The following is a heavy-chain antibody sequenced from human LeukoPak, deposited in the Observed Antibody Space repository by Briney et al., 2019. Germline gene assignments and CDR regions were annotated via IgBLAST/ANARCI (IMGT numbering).Heavy chain of an antibody. Sequence: GGSLRLSCAASGFTFSSYWMSWVRQAPGKGLEWVAKIKQDGSEKYYVDSVKGRFTISRDNAKNSLYLQMNSLRAEDTSVYYCARDSNNYYYYMDVWGKGTTVTVSS. D-gene: IGHD3-3*02. CDR2: IKQDGSEK. J-gene: IGHJ6*03. V-gene: IGHV3-7*01. CDR3: ARDSNNYYYYMDV. CDR1: GFTFSSYW.